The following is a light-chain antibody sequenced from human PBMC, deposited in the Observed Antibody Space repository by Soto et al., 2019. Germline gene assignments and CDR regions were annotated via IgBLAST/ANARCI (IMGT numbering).Light chain of an antibody. J-gene: IGKJ2*01. Sequence: AIQMTQSPSSLSASVGDRVTITCRASQGIRNDLGWYQQKPGKAPKLLIYTASSLQSGVPSRFSGSGSGTDFTLTFSGLQPEDFATYYCLQDYSYPRTFGQGTKVEIK. CDR3: LQDYSYPRT. CDR2: TAS. CDR1: QGIRND. V-gene: IGKV1-6*01.